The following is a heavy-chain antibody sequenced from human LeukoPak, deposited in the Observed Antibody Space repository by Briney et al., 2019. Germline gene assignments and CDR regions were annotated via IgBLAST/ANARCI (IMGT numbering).Heavy chain of an antibody. CDR1: GYTFTSYG. CDR2: ISAYNGNT. V-gene: IGHV1-18*01. D-gene: IGHD5-24*01. Sequence: ASVKVSCKASGYTFTSYGISWVRQAPGQGLECMGWISAYNGNTNYAQKLQGRVTMTTDTSTSTAYMELRSLRSDDTAVYYCAKSGGRDGYKGLYFDYWGQGTLVTVSS. J-gene: IGHJ4*02. CDR3: AKSGGRDGYKGLYFDY.